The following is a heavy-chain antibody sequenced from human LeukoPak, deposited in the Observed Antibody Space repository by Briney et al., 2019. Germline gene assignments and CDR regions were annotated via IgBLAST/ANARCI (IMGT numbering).Heavy chain of an antibody. CDR2: IIPILGIA. Sequence: EASVRVSCKASGGTFSSYAISWVRQAPGQGLEWMGRIIPILGIANYAQKFQGRVTITADKSTSTAYMELSSLRSEDTAVYYCASDYGSGSYGHDYWGQGTLVTVSS. D-gene: IGHD3-10*01. CDR1: GGTFSSYA. J-gene: IGHJ4*02. V-gene: IGHV1-69*04. CDR3: ASDYGSGSYGHDY.